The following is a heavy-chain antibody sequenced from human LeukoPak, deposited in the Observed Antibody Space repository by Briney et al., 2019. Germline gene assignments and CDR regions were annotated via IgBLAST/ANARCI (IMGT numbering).Heavy chain of an antibody. CDR2: IYPGDSDT. Sequence: GESLKISCKGSGYSFTSYWIGWVRQMPGKGLEWMGIIYPGDSDTRYSPSFRGQVTISADKSISTAYLQWSSLKASDTAMCYCARFSVEVATIPQEGNFGYWGQGTLVTVSS. V-gene: IGHV5-51*01. CDR3: ARFSVEVATIPQEGNFGY. CDR1: GYSFTSYW. J-gene: IGHJ4*02. D-gene: IGHD5-24*01.